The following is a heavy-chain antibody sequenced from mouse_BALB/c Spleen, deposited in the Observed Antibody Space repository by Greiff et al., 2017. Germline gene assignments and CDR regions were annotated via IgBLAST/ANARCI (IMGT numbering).Heavy chain of an antibody. CDR3: ASGYYGSSLDY. CDR1: GYTFTSYY. D-gene: IGHD1-1*01. V-gene: IGHV1S56*01. J-gene: IGHJ2*01. Sequence: VQLQQSGPELVKPGASVRISCKASGYTFTSYYIHWVKQRPGQGLEWIGWIYPGNVNTKYNEKFKGKATLTADKSSSTAYMQLSSLTSEDSAVYFCASGYYGSSLDYWGQGTTLTVSS. CDR2: IYPGNVNT.